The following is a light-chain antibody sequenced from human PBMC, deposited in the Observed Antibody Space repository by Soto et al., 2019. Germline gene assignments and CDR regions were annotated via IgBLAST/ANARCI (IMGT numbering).Light chain of an antibody. CDR1: SSNIGAGYD. CDR3: TSHTTSSAVL. CDR2: GNS. J-gene: IGLJ2*01. V-gene: IGLV1-40*01. Sequence: QSVLTQPPSVSGAPGQRVTISCTGSSSNIGAGYDVHWYQQLPGTAPKLLIYGNSNRPSGVPDRFSGSKSGNAASLTISGLQAEDEADYYCTSHTTSSAVLFGGGTKLTVL.